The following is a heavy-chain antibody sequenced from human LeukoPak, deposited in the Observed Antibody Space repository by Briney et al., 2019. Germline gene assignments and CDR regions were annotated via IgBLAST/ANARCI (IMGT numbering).Heavy chain of an antibody. J-gene: IGHJ4*02. D-gene: IGHD3-3*01. V-gene: IGHV3-33*01. CDR3: ARDITLFGVAYDY. CDR2: IWYDGSNK. Sequence: PGRSLRLSCAASGFTFSNYGMHWVRQAPGKGLEWVAVIWYDGSNKYYADSVKGRFTISRDNSKNTLYLQMNSLRAEDTAVYYCARDITLFGVAYDYWGQGTLVTVSS. CDR1: GFTFSNYG.